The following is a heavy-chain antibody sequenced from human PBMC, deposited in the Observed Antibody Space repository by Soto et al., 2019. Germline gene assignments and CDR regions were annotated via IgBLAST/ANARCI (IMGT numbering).Heavy chain of an antibody. D-gene: IGHD2-15*01. CDR1: GFTFDDYG. V-gene: IGHV3-20*04. CDR3: ARGKRYCSGANCYSVLLY. CDR2: INWNGDST. Sequence: EVQLVESGGGVVRPGGSLRLSCAASGFTFDDYGMSWVRQAPGMGLEWVCGINWNGDSTGYADSVKGRFTISRDNAKNSLYLQMNSLRAEDTALYYCARGKRYCSGANCYSVLLYWGQGTLVTVSS. J-gene: IGHJ4*02.